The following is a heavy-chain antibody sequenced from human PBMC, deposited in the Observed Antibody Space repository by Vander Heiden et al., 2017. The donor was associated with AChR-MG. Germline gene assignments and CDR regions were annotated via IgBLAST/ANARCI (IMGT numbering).Heavy chain of an antibody. J-gene: IGHJ6*02. CDR2: IYYSGSS. CDR1: GGSISSYY. CDR3: ARRGVATANYYYYGMDV. D-gene: IGHD5-12*01. V-gene: IGHV4-59*08. Sequence: QVQLPESGPGLVKPSETLSLTCTVSGGSISSYYWSWIRQPPGKGLEWIGYIYYSGSSNYNPSLKSRVTISVDTSKSQFSLKLGSVTAADAAVYYCARRGVATANYYYYGMDVWGQGTTVTVSS.